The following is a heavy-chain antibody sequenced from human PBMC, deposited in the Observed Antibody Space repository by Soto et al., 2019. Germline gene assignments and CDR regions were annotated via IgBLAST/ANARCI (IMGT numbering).Heavy chain of an antibody. V-gene: IGHV4-59*01. CDR3: ARDDYSNYYGMDV. D-gene: IGHD4-4*01. J-gene: IGHJ6*02. CDR1: GGSISSYY. Sequence: PSETLSLTCTVSGGSISSYYWSWIRQPPGKGLEWIGYIYYSGSTNYNPSLKSRVTISVATSKNQFSLKLSSVTAADTAVYYCARDDYSNYYGMDVWGQGTTVTVSS. CDR2: IYYSGST.